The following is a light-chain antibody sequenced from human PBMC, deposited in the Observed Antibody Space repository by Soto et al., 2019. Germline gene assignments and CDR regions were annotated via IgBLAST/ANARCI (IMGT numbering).Light chain of an antibody. CDR2: RAS. CDR3: QQYTTYSGT. CDR1: QSISTW. J-gene: IGKJ3*01. Sequence: DIQMTQSPSTPSASVGDRVTITCRASQSISTWLAWYQQKPGTAPKLLIYRASNLESGVPSRFSGSGSGTEFTLTISSLQPDDFATYYCQQYTTYSGTFGPGTKVDIK. V-gene: IGKV1-5*03.